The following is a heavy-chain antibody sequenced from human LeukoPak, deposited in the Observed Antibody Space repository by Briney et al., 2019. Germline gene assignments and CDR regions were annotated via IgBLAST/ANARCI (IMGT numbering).Heavy chain of an antibody. CDR1: GYTFTSYG. Sequence: ASVKVSCTASGYTFTSYGISWVRQAPGQGLEWMGWISAYNGNTNYAQKLQGRVTMTTDTSTSTAYMELRSLRSDDTAVYYCARDWFFSPLTTVTPYYYYGMDVWGQGTTVTVSS. J-gene: IGHJ6*02. V-gene: IGHV1-18*01. D-gene: IGHD4-11*01. CDR2: ISAYNGNT. CDR3: ARDWFFSPLTTVTPYYYYGMDV.